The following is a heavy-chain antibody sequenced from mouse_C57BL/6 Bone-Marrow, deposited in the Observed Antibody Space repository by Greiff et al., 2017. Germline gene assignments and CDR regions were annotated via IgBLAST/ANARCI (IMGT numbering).Heavy chain of an antibody. Sequence: VQLQQPGAELVKPGASVKLFCKASGYTFTSYWMQWVKQRPGQGLEWIGEIDPSDSYTNYNQKLKGKATLTVDTSSSTAYMQLSSLTSEYSAVYYCARGCSSYPYYLDYWGQCTTLTVSS. CDR1: GYTFTSYW. D-gene: IGHD1-1*01. CDR3: ARGCSSYPYYLDY. CDR2: IDPSDSYT. J-gene: IGHJ2*01. V-gene: IGHV1-50*01.